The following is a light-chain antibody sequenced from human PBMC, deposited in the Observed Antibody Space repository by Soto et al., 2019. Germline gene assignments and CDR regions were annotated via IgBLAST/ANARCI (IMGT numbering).Light chain of an antibody. CDR2: DVT. J-gene: IGLJ2*01. Sequence: QSALTQPASVSGSPGQSITLSCTGTSSDIGGYEYVSWYQQFPGKAPKLMIYDVTLRPSGVSNRFSGSKSGSTASLTISGLQAEDEANYYCSSYTSTRSVVFGGGTKLTVL. V-gene: IGLV2-14*01. CDR1: SSDIGGYEY. CDR3: SSYTSTRSVV.